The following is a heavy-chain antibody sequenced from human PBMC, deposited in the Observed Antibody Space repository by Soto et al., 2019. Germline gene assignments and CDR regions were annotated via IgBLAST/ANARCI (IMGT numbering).Heavy chain of an antibody. V-gene: IGHV3-30*18. J-gene: IGHJ4*02. CDR3: AKVDSSGYFPFGY. CDR1: GFTFSNYG. Sequence: QVQLVESGGGVVQPGTSLRLSCAASGFTFSNYGMHWVRQAPGKGLEWVAVISYDGSNKYYADSVKGRFTISRDNSKNTLYLQMNSLRAEDTAVDYCAKVDSSGYFPFGYWGQGTLVTVSS. D-gene: IGHD3-22*01. CDR2: ISYDGSNK.